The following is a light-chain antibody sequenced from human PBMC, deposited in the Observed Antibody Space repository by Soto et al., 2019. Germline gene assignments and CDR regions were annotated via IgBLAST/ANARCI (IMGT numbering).Light chain of an antibody. CDR2: DAS. CDR1: QSVSSY. CDR3: QQRSNWPRT. Sequence: EIVLTQSPATLSLSPWERATLSCRASQSVSSYLAWYQQKPGQAPRLLIYDASNRATGSPARFSGSGSGTDFTLTISSLEPEDFAVYYCQQRSNWPRTFGQGTKVEIK. V-gene: IGKV3-11*01. J-gene: IGKJ1*01.